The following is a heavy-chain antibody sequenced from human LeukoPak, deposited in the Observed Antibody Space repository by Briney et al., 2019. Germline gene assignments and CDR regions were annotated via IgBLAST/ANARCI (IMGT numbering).Heavy chain of an antibody. V-gene: IGHV4-4*07. D-gene: IGHD3-10*01. CDR3: TRDSGTTGEVKFDP. CDR1: GGSISSYY. J-gene: IGHJ5*02. CDR2: IYSSGTI. Sequence: SETLSLTCSVSGGSISSYYWSWIRQPAGKGLEWIGRIYSSGTITYNPSLQSRVTMSVDTSKNEFSLKMSSVTAADTAVYYCTRDSGTTGEVKFDPWGQGALVAVSS.